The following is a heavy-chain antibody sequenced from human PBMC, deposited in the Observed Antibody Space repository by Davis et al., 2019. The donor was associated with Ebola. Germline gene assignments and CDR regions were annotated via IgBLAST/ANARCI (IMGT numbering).Heavy chain of an antibody. CDR1: GGTFSSYA. J-gene: IGHJ6*02. CDR2: IIPILGTA. D-gene: IGHD5-12*01. V-gene: IGHV1-69*11. CDR3: ARSDSSGYDYWVSGYYGMDV. Sequence: SVKVSCKASGGTFSSYAISWVRQAPGQGLEWMGRIIPILGTANYAQKFQGRVTITADESTSTAYMELSSLRSEDTAVYYCARSDSSGYDYWVSGYYGMDVWGQGTTVTVSS.